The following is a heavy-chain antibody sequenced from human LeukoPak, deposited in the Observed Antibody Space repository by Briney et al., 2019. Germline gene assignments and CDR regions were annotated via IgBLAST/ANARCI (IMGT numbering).Heavy chain of an antibody. V-gene: IGHV3-48*01. CDR1: GFTFSSYS. J-gene: IGHJ4*02. D-gene: IGHD1-26*01. CDR2: ISTSTTTI. Sequence: GGSLRLSCAASGFTFSSYSMNWVRQAPGKGLEWISYISTSTTTIYYANSVKGRFTISRDNAKKSLYLQMNSLRVEDTGVYYCASWGEGALDNWGQGTLVSVSS. CDR3: ASWGEGALDN.